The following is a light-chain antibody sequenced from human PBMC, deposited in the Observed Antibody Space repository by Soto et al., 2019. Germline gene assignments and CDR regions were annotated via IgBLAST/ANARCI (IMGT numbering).Light chain of an antibody. V-gene: IGKV3-20*01. CDR1: QSVDSSH. CDR3: QQYGRSPRT. Sequence: EIVLTQSPGTLSLSPGERATLSCRASQSVDSSHLAWYQHRPGRAPRLLVYGASRRATGVPDRFSGSGSGTHFTLSIRRLESEDFAVYYCQQYGRSPRTFGQGTKVDIK. CDR2: GAS. J-gene: IGKJ1*01.